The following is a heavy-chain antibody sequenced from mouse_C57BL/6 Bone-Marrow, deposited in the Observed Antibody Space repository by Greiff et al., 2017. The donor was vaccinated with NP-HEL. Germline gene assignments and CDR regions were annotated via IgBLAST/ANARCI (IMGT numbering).Heavy chain of an antibody. D-gene: IGHD3-2*02. J-gene: IGHJ3*01. CDR2: ISNLSYSI. CDR3: ARHDSSGYPY. CDR1: GFTFSDYG. Sequence: EVKLVESGGGLVQPGGSLKLSCAASGFTFSDYGMAWVRQAPRKGPEWVAFISNLSYSIYYADTVTGRFTISRENAKNTLYLEMSSLRSEDTAMYYCARHDSSGYPYWGQGTLVTVSA. V-gene: IGHV5-15*01.